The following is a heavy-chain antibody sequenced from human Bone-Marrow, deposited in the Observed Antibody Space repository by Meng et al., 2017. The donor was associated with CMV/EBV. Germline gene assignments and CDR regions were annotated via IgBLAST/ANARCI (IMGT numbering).Heavy chain of an antibody. Sequence: SEPLSLTCTVSGRSVSSGSYYWSWIRQPPGKGLEWIGYIYYSGSTNYNPSLKSRVTISVDTSKNQFSLKLSSVTAADAAVYYCARGRLDFWSGYHNYYYGMDVWGQGTTVTVSS. V-gene: IGHV4-61*01. CDR1: GRSVSSGSYY. J-gene: IGHJ6*02. D-gene: IGHD3-3*01. CDR2: IYYSGST. CDR3: ARGRLDFWSGYHNYYYGMDV.